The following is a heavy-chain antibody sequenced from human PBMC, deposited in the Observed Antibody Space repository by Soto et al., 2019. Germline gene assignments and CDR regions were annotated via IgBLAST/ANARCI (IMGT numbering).Heavy chain of an antibody. D-gene: IGHD5-12*01. Sequence: QVQLVQYGAEVKKAGASVTVSCRSSGDTFTDYYMHWVRQAPGQGLEWMGWINPNSGVTKYAQKFQGWVTMTRDTSIRTVYMQLSRLRSDDTAVYYCARESGGATATLDYYYFYMDVWGTGTTVTVSS. V-gene: IGHV1-2*04. CDR2: INPNSGVT. CDR3: ARESGGATATLDYYYFYMDV. CDR1: GDTFTDYY. J-gene: IGHJ6*03.